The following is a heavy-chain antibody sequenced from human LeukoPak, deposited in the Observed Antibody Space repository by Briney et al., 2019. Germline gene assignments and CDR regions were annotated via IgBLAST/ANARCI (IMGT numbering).Heavy chain of an antibody. J-gene: IGHJ3*02. V-gene: IGHV5-51*01. Sequence: GESLKISCKGSGYSFTSYWIGWVRQMPGKGLEWMGIIYPGDSDTRYSPSFQGQVTISADKSISTAYLQWSSLKASDTAMYYCARRIDYGDVPDAFDIWGQGTMVTVSS. CDR2: IYPGDSDT. CDR1: GYSFTSYW. CDR3: ARRIDYGDVPDAFDI. D-gene: IGHD4-17*01.